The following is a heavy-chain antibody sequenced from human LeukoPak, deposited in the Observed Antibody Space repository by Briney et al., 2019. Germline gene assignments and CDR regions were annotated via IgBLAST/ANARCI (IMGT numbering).Heavy chain of an antibody. CDR1: GGSISSSNW. Sequence: ASGTLSLTCAVSGGSISSSNWWSWVRQPPGKGLEWIGEIYHSGSTNYNPSLKSRVTISVDKSKNQFSLKLSSVTAADTAVYYCARDRGYDGSLAFDYWGQGTLVTVSS. J-gene: IGHJ4*02. D-gene: IGHD3-22*01. CDR3: ARDRGYDGSLAFDY. CDR2: IYHSGST. V-gene: IGHV4-4*02.